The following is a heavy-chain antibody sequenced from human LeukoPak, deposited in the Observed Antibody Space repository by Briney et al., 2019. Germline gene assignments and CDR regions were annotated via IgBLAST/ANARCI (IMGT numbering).Heavy chain of an antibody. Sequence: GGSLRLSCAASGFTFNNYAMNWVRQATGKGLEWVSSISGGGETTYYADSAKGRFTISRDNSQNTLYLQMNSLRAEDTAVYYCARDYADYVGYFFFDYWGQGTLVTVSS. J-gene: IGHJ4*02. CDR1: GFTFNNYA. CDR2: ISGGGETT. D-gene: IGHD4-17*01. CDR3: ARDYADYVGYFFFDY. V-gene: IGHV3-23*01.